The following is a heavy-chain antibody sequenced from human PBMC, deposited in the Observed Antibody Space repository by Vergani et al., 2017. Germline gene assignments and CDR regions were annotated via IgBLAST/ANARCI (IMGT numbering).Heavy chain of an antibody. Sequence: EVQLVQSGAEVKKPGESLKISCKGSGYSFTSYWIGWVRQRPGKGLEWMGIIYPGDSDTLYSPSFPGLVTISADKSISTAYLQWRSLKAADTAMYYWAVRAIDAVDIWGQGTMVTVSS. CDR2: IYPGDSDT. V-gene: IGHV5-51*01. CDR3: AVRAIDAVDI. J-gene: IGHJ3*02. CDR1: GYSFTSYW. D-gene: IGHD2-2*01.